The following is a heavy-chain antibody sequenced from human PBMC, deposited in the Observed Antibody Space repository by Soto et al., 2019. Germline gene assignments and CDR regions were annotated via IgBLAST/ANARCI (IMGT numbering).Heavy chain of an antibody. D-gene: IGHD3-10*01. CDR1: GFTFSSYA. Sequence: GGSLXLSCAASGFTFSSYAMSWFRQAPGEGLEWVSVISGSGGSTYYADSVKGRFTISRDNSKSTLYLQMNSLRAEDTAVYYCAKEANTMVRGVTIGVRSYVDYWGQGT. CDR3: AKEANTMVRGVTIGVRSYVDY. CDR2: ISGSGGST. J-gene: IGHJ4*02. V-gene: IGHV3-23*01.